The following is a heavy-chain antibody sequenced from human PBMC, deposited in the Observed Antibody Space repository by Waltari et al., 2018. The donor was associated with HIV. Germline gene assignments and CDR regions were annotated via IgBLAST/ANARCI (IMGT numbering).Heavy chain of an antibody. CDR1: GYTVTSQG. V-gene: IGHV1-18*01. CDR2: IRVYHGKT. CDR3: ARDRYSGSQGAFEY. D-gene: IGHD1-26*01. Sequence: QVHLVQSGAEVKKPGASVKVSCKASGYTVTSQGIIWVPQAPGQGLKWMGWIRVYHGKTNHAQQYQGRVTLTTDTSTNTAYMELSSLRSDDTAVYYCARDRYSGSQGAFEYWGQGTLVTVS. J-gene: IGHJ4*02.